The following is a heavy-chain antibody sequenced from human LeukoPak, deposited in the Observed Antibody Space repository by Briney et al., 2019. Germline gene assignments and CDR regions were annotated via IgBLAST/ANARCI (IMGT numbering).Heavy chain of an antibody. J-gene: IGHJ4*02. CDR1: GFTFSSYT. CDR2: ISSSSYI. D-gene: IGHD1-26*01. Sequence: KSGGSLRLSCAASGFTFSSYTMNWLRQAPGKGLEWVSSISSSSYIYYADSVKGRFTISRDNAKNSLYLQMSSLRAEDTGVYYCARDPGYYGYWGQGTLVTVSS. V-gene: IGHV3-21*01. CDR3: ARDPGYYGY.